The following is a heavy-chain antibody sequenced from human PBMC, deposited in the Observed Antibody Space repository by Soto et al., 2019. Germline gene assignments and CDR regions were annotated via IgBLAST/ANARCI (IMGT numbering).Heavy chain of an antibody. D-gene: IGHD3-16*01. CDR2: ITWHSGTI. CDR1: GFTFDQNT. J-gene: IGHJ6*03. Sequence: EVQLVESGGGLVQPGRSLRLACAASGFTFDQNTMHWVRQAPGKGLEWVSSITWHSGTIGYADSVKGRFTISRDNAKNSLYLQMNSLRGEDTALYYCAKEMITFGDFNYYYMDVWGNGTTVTVSS. V-gene: IGHV3-9*01. CDR3: AKEMITFGDFNYYYMDV.